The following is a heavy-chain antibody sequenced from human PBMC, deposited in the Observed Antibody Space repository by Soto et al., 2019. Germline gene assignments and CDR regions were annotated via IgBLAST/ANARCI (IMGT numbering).Heavy chain of an antibody. V-gene: IGHV1-69*08. J-gene: IGHJ5*02. D-gene: IGHD5-12*01. CDR2: IIPILGIA. Sequence: QVQLVQSGAEVKKPGSSVKVSCKASGGTFSSYTISWVRQAPGQGLEWMGRIIPILGIANYAQKFQGRVTITADKSTSTAYMELSSLRSEDTAVYYCARDKRYDLTWFDPWGQGTLVTVSS. CDR3: ARDKRYDLTWFDP. CDR1: GGTFSSYT.